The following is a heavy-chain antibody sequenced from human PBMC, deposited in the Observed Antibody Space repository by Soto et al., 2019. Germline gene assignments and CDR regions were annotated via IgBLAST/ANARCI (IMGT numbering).Heavy chain of an antibody. CDR3: AKDGAPRYCSRSSCHPAGAY. J-gene: IGHJ4*02. CDR2: ISFDGSHK. D-gene: IGHD2-15*01. V-gene: IGHV3-30*18. CDR1: GFTFSNYG. Sequence: QVLLVESGGGVVQPGRSLRLSCAGSGFTFSNYGLHWVRQAPGKGLDWVSFISFDGSHKYYADSVKCRFTISRDNSNNMLYLQMDSLTTEDTAVYYCAKDGAPRYCSRSSCHPAGAYWGQGTLVTVSS.